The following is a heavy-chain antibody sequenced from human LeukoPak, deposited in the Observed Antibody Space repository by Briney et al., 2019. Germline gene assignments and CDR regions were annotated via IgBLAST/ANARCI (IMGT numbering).Heavy chain of an antibody. J-gene: IGHJ4*02. CDR1: GYTFTSYD. D-gene: IGHD2-21*02. V-gene: IGHV1-69*13. CDR2: IIPIFGTA. CDR3: ARGLMAYCGGDCSAFDY. Sequence: GASVKVSCKASGYTFTSYDINWVRQAPGQGLEWMGGIIPIFGTANYAQKFQGRVTITADESTSTAYMELSSLRSEDTAVYYCARGLMAYCGGDCSAFDYWGQGTLVTVSS.